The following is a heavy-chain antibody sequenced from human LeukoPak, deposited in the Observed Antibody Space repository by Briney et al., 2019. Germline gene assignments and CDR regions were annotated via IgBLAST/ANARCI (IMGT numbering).Heavy chain of an antibody. J-gene: IGHJ5*02. CDR3: ARLGEYCSGGSCYLGWFDP. Sequence: SETLSLTCTVSGDSISDYYWSWIRQPPGKGLEWIGYIYYSGSTNYNPSLKSRVTISVDTSKNQFSLKLSSVTAADTAVYYCARLGEYCSGGSCYLGWFDPWGQGTLVTVSS. D-gene: IGHD2-15*01. V-gene: IGHV4-59*01. CDR2: IYYSGST. CDR1: GDSISDYY.